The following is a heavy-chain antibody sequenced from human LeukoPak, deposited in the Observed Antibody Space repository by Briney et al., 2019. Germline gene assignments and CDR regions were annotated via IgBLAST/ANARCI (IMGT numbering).Heavy chain of an antibody. D-gene: IGHD4-11*01. J-gene: IGHJ4*02. Sequence: SETLSLTCAVYGGSFSGYYWSWIRQPPGKGLEWIGEINHSGSTNYNPSLKSRVTISADTSKNQFSLKLSSVTAADTAVYMSNYLQGGYYFDYWGQGTLVTVSS. CDR3: NYLQGGYYFDY. CDR1: GGSFSGYY. V-gene: IGHV4-34*03. CDR2: INHSGST.